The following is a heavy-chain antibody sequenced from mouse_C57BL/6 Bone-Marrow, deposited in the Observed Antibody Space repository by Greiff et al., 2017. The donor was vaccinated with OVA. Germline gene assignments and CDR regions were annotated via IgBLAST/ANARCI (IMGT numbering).Heavy chain of an antibody. CDR1: GFNIKDDY. D-gene: IGHD1-1*01. CDR3: TTPITTGPD. Sequence: VQLQQSGAELVRPGASVKLSCTASGFNIKDDYMHWVKQRPEQGLEWIGWIDPENGDTEYASKFQGKATITADTSSNTAYLQLSSLTSEDPAVYYCTTPITTGPDWGQGTLVTVSA. CDR2: IDPENGDT. J-gene: IGHJ3*01. V-gene: IGHV14-4*01.